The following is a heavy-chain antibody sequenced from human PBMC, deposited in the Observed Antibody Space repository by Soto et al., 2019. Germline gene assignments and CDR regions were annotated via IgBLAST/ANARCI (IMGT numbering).Heavy chain of an antibody. CDR1: GGSISSYY. V-gene: IGHV4-59*01. CDR2: IYYSGST. CDR3: ATGGTYYYDSSGYYYRSDAFDI. J-gene: IGHJ3*02. D-gene: IGHD3-22*01. Sequence: SETLSLTCTVSGGSISSYYWSWIRQPPGKGLEWIGYIYYSGSTNYNPSLKSRVTISVDTSKNQFSLKLSSVTAADTAVYYCATGGTYYYDSSGYYYRSDAFDIWGQGTMVIV.